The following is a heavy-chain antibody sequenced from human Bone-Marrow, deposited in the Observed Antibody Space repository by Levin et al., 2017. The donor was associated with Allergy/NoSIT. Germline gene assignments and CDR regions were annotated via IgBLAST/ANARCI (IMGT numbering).Heavy chain of an antibody. J-gene: IGHJ4*02. CDR2: INNGGGIT. D-gene: IGHD6-19*01. CDR3: ARGTFGFRQGGYNFDF. V-gene: IGHV3-11*01. Sequence: GGSLRLSCAASGYTFSDFYMNWIRQAPGKGLEWVSYINNGGGITNYADSVKGRFTISRDNAKDSLYLQMNSLGVEDTAVYYCARGTFGFRQGGYNFDFWGQGTLVTVSS. CDR1: GYTFSDFY.